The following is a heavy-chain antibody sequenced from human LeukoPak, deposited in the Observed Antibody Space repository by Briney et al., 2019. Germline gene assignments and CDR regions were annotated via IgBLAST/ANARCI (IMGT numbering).Heavy chain of an antibody. J-gene: IGHJ5*02. V-gene: IGHV2-5*02. CDR1: GFSLSTSRVG. CDR2: IYWDDDK. D-gene: IGHD3-16*01. Sequence: SGPTLVKPTQTLTLTCTFSGFSLSTSRVGVGWIRQPPGKALEWLALIYWDDDKRYSPSLKSRLTITKDTSKNQVVLIVTNMDPVDTGTYYCAHRQIQGIMFGGGGFDPWGQGTLVTVSS. CDR3: AHRQIQGIMFGGGGFDP.